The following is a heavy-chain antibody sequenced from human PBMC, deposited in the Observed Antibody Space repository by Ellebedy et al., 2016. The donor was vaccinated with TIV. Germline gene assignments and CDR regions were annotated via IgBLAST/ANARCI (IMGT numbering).Heavy chain of an antibody. CDR3: ARVSSSSSDLRFDP. CDR1: GFSVSTTY. CDR2: IYYSGST. V-gene: IGHV4-59*02. J-gene: IGHJ5*02. D-gene: IGHD6-13*01. Sequence: ESLKISCAASGFSVSTTYMKWVRQAPGKGLEWIGYIYYSGSTSYNPSLKSRVTISVDTSKNQFSLKLSSVTAADTAVYYCARVSSSSSDLRFDPWGQGTLVTVSS.